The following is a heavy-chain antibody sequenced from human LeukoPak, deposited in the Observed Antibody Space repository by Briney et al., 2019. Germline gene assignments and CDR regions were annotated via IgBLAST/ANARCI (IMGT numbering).Heavy chain of an antibody. V-gene: IGHV5-51*01. CDR1: GYSFTTYW. Sequence: GESLKISCQASGYSFTTYWLAWVRQLPGKGLEWMGIIYPGDSDTRYSPSFQGQVTISADKSISTAYLQWSSLRASDTAMYYCARSTYGDYDSWGQGTLVTVSS. CDR2: IYPGDSDT. D-gene: IGHD4-17*01. CDR3: ARSTYGDYDS. J-gene: IGHJ4*02.